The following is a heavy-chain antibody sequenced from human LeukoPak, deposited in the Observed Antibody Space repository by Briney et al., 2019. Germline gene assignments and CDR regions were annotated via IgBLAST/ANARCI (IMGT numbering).Heavy chain of an antibody. J-gene: IGHJ3*02. D-gene: IGHD7-27*01. CDR2: IYHSGST. V-gene: IGHV4-38-2*02. CDR3: ATLGTFDM. CDR1: GYSISSGYY. Sequence: SETLSLTCTVSGYSISSGYYWGWIRQPPGKGLEWIGSIYHSGSTYYNPSLKSRVTISVDTSKNQFSLKLSSVTAADTAVYYCATLGTFDMWGQGTMVTVSS.